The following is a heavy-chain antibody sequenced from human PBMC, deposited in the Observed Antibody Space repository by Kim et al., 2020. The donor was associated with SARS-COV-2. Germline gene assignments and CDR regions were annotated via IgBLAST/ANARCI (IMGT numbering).Heavy chain of an antibody. J-gene: IGHJ6*02. V-gene: IGHV7-4-1*02. CDR2: INTNTGNP. D-gene: IGHD2-21*01. CDR3: ARHLFNLFYYGMDV. CDR1: GYTFTSYA. Sequence: ASVKVSCKASGYTFTSYAMNWVRQAPGQGLEWMGWINTNTGNPTYAQGFTGRFVFSLDTSVSTAYLQISSLKAEDTAVYYCARHLFNLFYYGMDVWGQGTTVTVSS.